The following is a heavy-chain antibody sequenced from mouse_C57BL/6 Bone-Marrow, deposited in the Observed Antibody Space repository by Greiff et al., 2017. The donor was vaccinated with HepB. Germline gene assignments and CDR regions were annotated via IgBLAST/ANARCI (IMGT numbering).Heavy chain of an antibody. J-gene: IGHJ1*03. CDR2: IYPGSGST. V-gene: IGHV1-55*01. CDR3: ASEITTVVADWYFDV. Sequence: QVQLKQPGAELVKPGASVKMSCKASGYTFTSYWITWVKQRPGQGLEWIGDIYPGSGSTNYNEKFKSKATLTVDTSSSTAYMQLSSLTSEDSAVYYCASEITTVVADWYFDVWGTGTTVTVSS. CDR1: GYTFTSYW. D-gene: IGHD1-1*01.